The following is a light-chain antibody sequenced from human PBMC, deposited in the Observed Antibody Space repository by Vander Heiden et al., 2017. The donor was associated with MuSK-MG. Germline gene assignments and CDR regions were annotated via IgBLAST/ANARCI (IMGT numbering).Light chain of an antibody. CDR2: GAT. CDR1: QSVSSN. CDR3: QQYNNWPLT. V-gene: IGKV3-15*01. J-gene: IGKJ3*01. Sequence: VVLTQSSATLSVSPGERATLPCRPSQSVSSNLAWYQQQPGQATRLLIYGATSRATGIPGRFSGSGSEKEFTITISSLQSEDFAVYYCQQYNNWPLTFGHGTKVDIK.